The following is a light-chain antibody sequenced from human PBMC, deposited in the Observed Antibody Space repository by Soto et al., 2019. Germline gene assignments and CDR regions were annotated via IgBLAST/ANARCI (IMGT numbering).Light chain of an antibody. CDR2: EVS. V-gene: IGLV2-14*01. J-gene: IGLJ2*01. CDR1: SSDVGGYNY. Sequence: QPVLTQPASVSGSPGQSITISCTGTSSDVGGYNYVSWYQQHPGKAPKLMIYEVSNRPSGVSNRFSGSKSGNTASLTISGLQAEDEADYYCSSYTSSSTHTHSRVFGGGTKLTVL. CDR3: SSYTSSSTHTHSRV.